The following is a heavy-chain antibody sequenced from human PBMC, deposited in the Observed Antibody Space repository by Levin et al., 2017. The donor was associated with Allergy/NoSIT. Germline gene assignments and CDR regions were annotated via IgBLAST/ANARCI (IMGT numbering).Heavy chain of an antibody. CDR2: IYPGDSET. CDR3: ARDPTHLPVAATCWFDP. CDR1: GYTFSNYW. D-gene: IGHD6-19*01. V-gene: IGHV5-51*01. Sequence: GGSLRLSCKGSGYTFSNYWIGWVRQMPGKGLEWMGIIYPGDSETRYSPSFQGRVTISVDKSISTAYLQWNSLKASDTAMYYCARDPTHLPVAATCWFDPWGQGTLVTVSS. J-gene: IGHJ5*02.